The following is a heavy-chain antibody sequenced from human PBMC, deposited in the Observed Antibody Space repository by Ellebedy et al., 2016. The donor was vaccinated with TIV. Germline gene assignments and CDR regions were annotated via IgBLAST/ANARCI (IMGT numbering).Heavy chain of an antibody. D-gene: IGHD3-22*01. CDR2: INAGNGNT. V-gene: IGHV1-3*01. Sequence: AASVKVSCKASGYTFTTYAVHWVRQAPGQRLEWMGWINAGNGNTKYSQKFQGRVTITRDTSASTAYMELSSLRSEDTAVYYCARARNYYDSSGYYQKSYGMDVWGQGTTVTVSS. CDR1: GYTFTTYA. J-gene: IGHJ6*02. CDR3: ARARNYYDSSGYYQKSYGMDV.